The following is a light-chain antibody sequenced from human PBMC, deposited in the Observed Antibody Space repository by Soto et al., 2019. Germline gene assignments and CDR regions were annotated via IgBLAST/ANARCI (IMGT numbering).Light chain of an antibody. J-gene: IGKJ4*01. CDR3: QQSSNWPLT. Sequence: EIVLTQSPATLSLSPGDIATLSCRASQIVSSYLVWFQQKPGQAPRLLIYDASNRATGIPARFSGSGSGTDFALTISSLEPEDFAVYYCQQSSNWPLTFGGGTKVEIK. V-gene: IGKV3-11*01. CDR2: DAS. CDR1: QIVSSY.